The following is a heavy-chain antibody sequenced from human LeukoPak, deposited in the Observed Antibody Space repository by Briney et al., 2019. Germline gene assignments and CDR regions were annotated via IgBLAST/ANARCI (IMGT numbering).Heavy chain of an antibody. CDR1: GGSISSYY. CDR3: ARDLRTGGFDP. Sequence: SETLSLTCTVSGGSISSYYWSWIRQPPGKGLEWIGYIYYSGSTNYNPSLKSRVTISVDTSKNQFSLKLSSVTAADTAVYYCARDLRTGGFDPWGQGTLVTVSS. V-gene: IGHV4-59*01. CDR2: IYYSGST. J-gene: IGHJ5*02.